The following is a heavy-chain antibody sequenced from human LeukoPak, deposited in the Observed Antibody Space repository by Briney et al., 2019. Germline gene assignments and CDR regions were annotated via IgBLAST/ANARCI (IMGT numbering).Heavy chain of an antibody. CDR3: ARDDSYAFDI. J-gene: IGHJ3*02. Sequence: GGSLRLSCAASGFSFSSYSMNWVRQAPGKGLEWVSYINSDSSTICYADSVKGRFTISSDNAKNSLYLQMNSLRDADTAVYYCARDDSYAFDIWGQGTMVTVSS. CDR1: GFSFSSYS. V-gene: IGHV3-48*02. D-gene: IGHD2-15*01. CDR2: INSDSSTI.